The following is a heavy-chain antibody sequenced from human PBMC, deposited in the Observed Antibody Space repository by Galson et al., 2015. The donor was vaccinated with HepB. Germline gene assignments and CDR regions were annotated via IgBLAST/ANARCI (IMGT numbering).Heavy chain of an antibody. V-gene: IGHV5-51*01. CDR1: GHTFSNHW. J-gene: IGHJ3*02. D-gene: IGHD3-22*01. Sequence: QSGAEVKKPGESLKISCQGPGHTFSNHWIGWVREMPGKGLEWMGIIYPRDSDPRYSPSFLGQVTMSVDKAISTAYLEWSSLKASDTAMYYCTTIGGGDGYYDSSGYHYGAFDIWGQGTMVIVSS. CDR3: TTIGGGDGYYDSSGYHYGAFDI. CDR2: IYPRDSDP.